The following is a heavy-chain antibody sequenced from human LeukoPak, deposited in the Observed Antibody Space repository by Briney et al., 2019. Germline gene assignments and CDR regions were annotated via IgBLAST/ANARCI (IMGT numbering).Heavy chain of an antibody. CDR3: AKGYAPRARYFDWLLWPPFDY. CDR2: ISGSGGST. CDR1: GFTFSSYA. J-gene: IGHJ4*02. Sequence: GGSLRLSCAASGFTFSSYAMSWVRQAPGKGLEWVSAISGSGGSTYYADSVKGRFTISRDNSKNTLYLQMNSLRAEDTAVYYCAKGYAPRARYFDWLLWPPFDYWGQGTLVTVSS. D-gene: IGHD3-9*01. V-gene: IGHV3-23*01.